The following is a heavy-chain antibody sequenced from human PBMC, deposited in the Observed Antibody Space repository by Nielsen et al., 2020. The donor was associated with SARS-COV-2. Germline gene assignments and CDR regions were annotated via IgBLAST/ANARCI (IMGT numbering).Heavy chain of an antibody. J-gene: IGHJ4*02. Sequence: SGPTLVKPTETLTLTCTVSGFSLSNARMGVSWIRQPPGKALEWLAHIFSNDEKFYSTSLKSRLTISKDTSKSQVVLTMTNMDPVDTATYYCARASRGYSYGYTYWGQGTLVTVSS. D-gene: IGHD5-18*01. CDR1: GFSLSNARMG. V-gene: IGHV2-26*01. CDR2: IFSNDEK. CDR3: ARASRGYSYGYTY.